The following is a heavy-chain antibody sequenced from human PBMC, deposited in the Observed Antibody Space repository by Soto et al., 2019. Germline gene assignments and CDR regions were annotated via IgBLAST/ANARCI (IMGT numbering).Heavy chain of an antibody. J-gene: IGHJ4*02. D-gene: IGHD1-7*01. V-gene: IGHV3-30-3*01. CDR1: EFTFSSYA. CDR3: ARVLYNWNSGYFDY. CDR2: ISYDGSNK. Sequence: GVSLRLSCAASEFTFSSYAMHWVRQAPGKGLEWVAVISYDGSNKYCADSVKGRFTISRDNSKNTLYLQMNSLRSEDTAVYYCARVLYNWNSGYFDYWGQGTLVTVSS.